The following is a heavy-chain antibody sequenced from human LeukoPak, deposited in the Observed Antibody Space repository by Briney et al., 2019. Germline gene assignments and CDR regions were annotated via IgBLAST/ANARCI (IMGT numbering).Heavy chain of an antibody. J-gene: IGHJ6*03. Sequence: PSETLSLTCTVSGGSISSYYWSWIRQPPGKGLEWIGYIYYSGSTNYNPSLKSRVTISVDTSKNQFSLKLSSVTAADTAVYYCARGFYGSGSYSPPYYYIDVWGKGTTVTISS. V-gene: IGHV4-59*01. CDR2: IYYSGST. CDR1: GGSISSYY. CDR3: ARGFYGSGSYSPPYYYIDV. D-gene: IGHD3-10*01.